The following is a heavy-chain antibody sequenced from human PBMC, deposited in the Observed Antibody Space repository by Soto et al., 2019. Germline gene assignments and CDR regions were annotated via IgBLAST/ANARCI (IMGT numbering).Heavy chain of an antibody. D-gene: IGHD2-15*01. CDR3: ARDVGGGKYSYFDY. CDR1: GGSISSGGYY. V-gene: IGHV4-31*03. CDR2: IYYSGST. J-gene: IGHJ4*02. Sequence: SETLSLTCTVSGGSISSGGYYWSWIRQHPGKGLEWIGYIYYSGSTYYNPSLKSRVTISVDTSKNQFSLKLSSVTAADTAVYYCARDVGGGKYSYFDYWGQGTLVTVSS.